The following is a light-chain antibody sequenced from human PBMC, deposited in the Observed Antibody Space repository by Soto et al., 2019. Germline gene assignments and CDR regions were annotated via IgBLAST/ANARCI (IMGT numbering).Light chain of an antibody. V-gene: IGKV1-13*02. CDR1: QGISSA. Sequence: AIQLTQSPSSLSASVGDRVTITCRASQGISSALAWYQQKPGKAPKLLIYDASSLESGVPSRFGGSGSGTDFTLTISSLQPEDFATYYCQQFNSYPTYTFGQGTKLEIK. CDR3: QQFNSYPTYT. J-gene: IGKJ2*01. CDR2: DAS.